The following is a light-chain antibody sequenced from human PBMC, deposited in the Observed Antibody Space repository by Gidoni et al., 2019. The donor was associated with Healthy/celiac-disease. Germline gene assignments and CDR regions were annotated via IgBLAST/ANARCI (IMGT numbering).Light chain of an antibody. CDR2: KAS. J-gene: IGKJ1*01. Sequence: DIQLAQSPSTLSASGGDRVTITCRARPSISSWLAWYQQKPGNAPKLLIYKASSLESGVPARFSGSGSGTEFTLTISSLQPEDFATYYCQQYNSYSPWTFXQXTKVEIK. CDR3: QQYNSYSPWT. CDR1: PSISSW. V-gene: IGKV1-5*03.